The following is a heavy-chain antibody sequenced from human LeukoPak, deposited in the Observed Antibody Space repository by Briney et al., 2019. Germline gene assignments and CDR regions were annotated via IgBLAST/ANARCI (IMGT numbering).Heavy chain of an antibody. CDR2: ISYGGRNK. V-gene: IGHV3-30*04. CDR1: EFTFSSFT. Sequence: PGGSLRLSCAASEFTFSSFTMHWVRQAPGKGLEWVAVISYGGRNKYYADSVKGRFTISRDNSKNTLYLQMNSLRPEDTAVYYCARAPLHSNGWSFDYWGQGTLVTVSS. D-gene: IGHD6-19*01. CDR3: ARAPLHSNGWSFDY. J-gene: IGHJ4*02.